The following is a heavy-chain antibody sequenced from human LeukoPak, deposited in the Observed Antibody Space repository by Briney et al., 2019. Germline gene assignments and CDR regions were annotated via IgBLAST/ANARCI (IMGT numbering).Heavy chain of an antibody. CDR3: ARVGYSYGYSYYYYYMDV. Sequence: SETLSLTCTVSGYSISSGYYWGWIRQPPGKGLEWIGYIYYSGSTNYNPSLKSRVTISVDTSKNQFSLKLSSVTAADTAVYYCARVGYSYGYSYYYYYMDVWGKGTTVTISS. V-gene: IGHV4-61*01. D-gene: IGHD5-18*01. CDR2: IYYSGST. CDR1: GYSISSGYY. J-gene: IGHJ6*03.